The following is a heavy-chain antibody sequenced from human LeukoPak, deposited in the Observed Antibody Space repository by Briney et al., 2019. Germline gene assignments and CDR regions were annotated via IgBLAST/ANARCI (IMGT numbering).Heavy chain of an antibody. Sequence: ASVKVSCKASGYTFTSYDINWVRQATAQGLEWMGWMNPNSGNTGYEQKFQGRVTMTRNTTISTAYMALSSLRSEDTGVYYCARGGRGSSWYWGYYFDYWGQGTLVTVSS. CDR2: MNPNSGNT. D-gene: IGHD6-13*01. CDR1: GYTFTSYD. V-gene: IGHV1-8*01. CDR3: ARGGRGSSWYWGYYFDY. J-gene: IGHJ4*02.